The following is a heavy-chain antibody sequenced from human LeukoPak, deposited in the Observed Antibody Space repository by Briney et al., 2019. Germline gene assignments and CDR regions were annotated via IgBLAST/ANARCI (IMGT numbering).Heavy chain of an antibody. CDR3: AKSLGVRGEDY. D-gene: IGHD3-10*01. J-gene: IGHJ4*02. CDR1: GYSFNNYL. Sequence: PGGSLRLSCVASGYSFNNYLMNWVRQAPGKGLEWVSSISSSSSYIYYADSVKGRSTISRDNSKNTLYLQMNSLRAEDTAVYYCAKSLGVRGEDYWGQGTLVTVSS. V-gene: IGHV3-21*04. CDR2: ISSSSSYI.